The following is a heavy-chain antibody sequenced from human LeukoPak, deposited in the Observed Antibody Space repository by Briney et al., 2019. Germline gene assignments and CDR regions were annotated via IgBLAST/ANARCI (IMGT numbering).Heavy chain of an antibody. J-gene: IGHJ4*02. CDR2: INHSGST. CDR3: ARERKSSSSAFDY. Sequence: SETLSLTCAVYGGSFSGYYWSWIRQPPGKGLEWIGEINHSGSTNYNPSLKSRVTISVDTSKSQFSLKLSSVTAADTAVYYCARERKSSSSAFDYWGQGTLVTVSS. CDR1: GGSFSGYY. D-gene: IGHD6-13*01. V-gene: IGHV4-34*01.